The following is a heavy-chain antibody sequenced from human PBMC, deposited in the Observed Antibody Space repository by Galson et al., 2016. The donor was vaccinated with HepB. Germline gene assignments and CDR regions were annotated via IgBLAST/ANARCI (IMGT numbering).Heavy chain of an antibody. CDR2: LYTTGIN. CDR1: GGSIRSGSYY. V-gene: IGHV4-61*02. J-gene: IGHJ6*03. Sequence: TLSLTCTVSGGSIRSGSYYWTWIRQPAGKGLEWIGRLYTTGINNYNPSLKSRVSISVDTSKNQFYLNLTSVTAADTAVYYCARGAQYFYDYMDVWGKGTTVTVSS. CDR3: ARGAQYFYDYMDV.